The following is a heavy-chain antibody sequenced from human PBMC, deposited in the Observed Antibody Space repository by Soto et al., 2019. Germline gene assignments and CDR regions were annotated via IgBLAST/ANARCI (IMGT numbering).Heavy chain of an antibody. Sequence: SETLSLTCAVSGYSISSGYYWCWIRQPPGKGLEWSGSTYHSGSTYYNPSLKSRVTISVATSKNQFSLKLSSVTAADTAVYYCAREEQLVRALDYWGQGTQVTVSS. CDR2: TYHSGST. D-gene: IGHD6-6*01. CDR1: GYSISSGYY. CDR3: AREEQLVRALDY. V-gene: IGHV4-38-2*02. J-gene: IGHJ4*02.